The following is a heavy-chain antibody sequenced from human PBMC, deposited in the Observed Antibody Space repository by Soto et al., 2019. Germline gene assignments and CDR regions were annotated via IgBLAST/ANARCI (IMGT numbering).Heavy chain of an antibody. CDR1: GGSFSGYY. V-gene: IGHV4-34*01. Sequence: SETLSLTCAVYGGSFSGYYWSWILQPPGKGLEWIGEINHSGSTNYNPSLKSRVTISVDTSKNQFSLKLSSVTAADTAVYYCARALDIVATRDYYYYMDVWGKGTTVTVSS. CDR3: ARALDIVATRDYYYYMDV. CDR2: INHSGST. J-gene: IGHJ6*03. D-gene: IGHD5-12*01.